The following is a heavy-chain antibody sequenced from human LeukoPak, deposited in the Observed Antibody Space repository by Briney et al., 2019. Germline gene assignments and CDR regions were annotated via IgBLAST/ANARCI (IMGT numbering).Heavy chain of an antibody. D-gene: IGHD5-18*01. V-gene: IGHV3-9*01. CDR1: GFTFDDYA. CDR3: AKGVKAMATRGGAFDI. Sequence: GGSLRLPCAASGFTFDDYAMHWVRQAPGKGLEWVSGISWNSGSIGYADSVKGRFTISRDNAKNSLYLQMNSLRAEDTALYYCAKGVKAMATRGGAFDIWGQGTMVTVSS. J-gene: IGHJ3*02. CDR2: ISWNSGSI.